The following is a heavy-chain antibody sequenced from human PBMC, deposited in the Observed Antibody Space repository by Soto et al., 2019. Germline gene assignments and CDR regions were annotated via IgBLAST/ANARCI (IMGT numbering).Heavy chain of an antibody. CDR3: ARAFAAVDSL. J-gene: IGHJ4*02. V-gene: IGHV3-66*01. Sequence: PGGALRLSCAASGFTVSSNYMSWVRQAPGKGLEWVSVIYSGGSTYYADSVKGRFTISRDNSKNTLYLQMNSLRAEDTAVYYCARAFAAVDSLWGQGTLVTVSS. CDR1: GFTVSSNY. CDR2: IYSGGST. D-gene: IGHD3-22*01.